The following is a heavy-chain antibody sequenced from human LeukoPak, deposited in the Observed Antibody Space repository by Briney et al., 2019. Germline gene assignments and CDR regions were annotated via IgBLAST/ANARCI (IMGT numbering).Heavy chain of an antibody. CDR2: IYSGGST. CDR3: ARVEPVPPAGGMDV. V-gene: IGHV3-53*01. CDR1: QFIFSTYA. Sequence: GGSLRLSCAASQFIFSTYAMSWVRQARGKGLEWVSVIYSGGSTYYADSVKGRFTISRDNSKNTLYLQMSSLRAEDTAVYYCARVEPVPPAGGMDVWGQGTTVTVSS. J-gene: IGHJ6*02. D-gene: IGHD1-14*01.